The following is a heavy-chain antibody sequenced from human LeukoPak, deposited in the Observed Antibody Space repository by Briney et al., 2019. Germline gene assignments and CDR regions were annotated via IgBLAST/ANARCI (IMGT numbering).Heavy chain of an antibody. Sequence: PGGSLRLSCAASGFTFSSYAMHWVRQAPGKGLGWVAVISYDGSNKYYADSVKGRFTISRDNSKNTLYLQMNSLRAEDTAVYYCARGGGPGSSGDFDYWGQGTLVTVSS. D-gene: IGHD3-10*01. CDR2: ISYDGSNK. CDR1: GFTFSSYA. V-gene: IGHV3-30*04. J-gene: IGHJ4*02. CDR3: ARGGGPGSSGDFDY.